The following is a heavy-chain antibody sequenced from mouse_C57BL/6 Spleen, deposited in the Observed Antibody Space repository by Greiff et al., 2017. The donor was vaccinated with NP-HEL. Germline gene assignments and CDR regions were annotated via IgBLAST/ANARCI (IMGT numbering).Heavy chain of an antibody. J-gene: IGHJ2*01. CDR2: IDPEDGET. CDR3: ARPTTVVALDD. Sequence: EVKLMESGAELVKPGASVKLSCTASGFNIKDYYMHWVKQRTEQGLEWIGRIDPEDGETKYAPKFQGKATITADTTSNTAYLQLSSLTSEDTAVYYCARPTTVVALDDWGQGTTLTVSS. V-gene: IGHV14-2*01. D-gene: IGHD1-1*01. CDR1: GFNIKDYY.